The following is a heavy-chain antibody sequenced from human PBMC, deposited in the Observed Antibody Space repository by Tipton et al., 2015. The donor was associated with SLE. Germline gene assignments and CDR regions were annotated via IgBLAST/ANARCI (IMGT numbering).Heavy chain of an antibody. CDR1: GGSFSGYY. D-gene: IGHD4-17*01. Sequence: TPSLTCAVYGGSFSGYYWSWIRQPPGKGLEWIGEINHSGSTNYNPSLKSRVTISVDTSKNRFSLKLSSVTAADTAVYYCAGTYYGDYVWFDPWGQGILVTVSS. V-gene: IGHV4-34*01. CDR3: AGTYYGDYVWFDP. CDR2: INHSGST. J-gene: IGHJ5*02.